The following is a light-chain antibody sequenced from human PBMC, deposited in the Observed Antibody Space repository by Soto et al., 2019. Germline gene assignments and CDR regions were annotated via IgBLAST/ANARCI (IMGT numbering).Light chain of an antibody. CDR1: RSNIGTNT. V-gene: IGLV1-44*01. Sequence: QSVLTPPPSASGTPGQRVTISCSGSRSNIGTNTIIWYPQLPGAAPKLLIYSDNPRPSGVPDRFDGSKSVTSAAQAIGGPQSNDEAYYFSAAWDDSLVVFGGGTKLTVL. CDR2: SDN. CDR3: AAWDDSLVV. J-gene: IGLJ2*01.